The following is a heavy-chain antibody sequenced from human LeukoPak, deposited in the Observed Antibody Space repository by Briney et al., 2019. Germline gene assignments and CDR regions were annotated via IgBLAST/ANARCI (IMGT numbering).Heavy chain of an antibody. V-gene: IGHV1-18*04. CDR1: GYSFTSYG. J-gene: IGHJ5*02. CDR2: ISAYNGNT. CDR3: ARVWWNDVSEWFDP. D-gene: IGHD1-1*01. Sequence: GESLKISCKGSGYSFTSYGISWVRQAPGQGLEWMGWISAYNGNTNYAQKLQGRVTMTTDTSTSTAYMELRSLRSDDTAVYYCARVWWNDVSEWFDPWGQGTLVTVSS.